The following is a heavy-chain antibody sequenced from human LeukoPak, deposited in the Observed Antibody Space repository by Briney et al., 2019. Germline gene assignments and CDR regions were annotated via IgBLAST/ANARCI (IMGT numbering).Heavy chain of an antibody. Sequence: AGSLRLSCAASGFSFSSYWMSWVRQPPGKGLEWVGKIKQDGGEKYYVGSVKGRFTISRDNTKNSLYLQMHSLRAEDTAVYYCAREDYYSSGNYVAWGGGFDVWGQGTTVTVSS. V-gene: IGHV3-7*01. CDR1: GFSFSSYW. D-gene: IGHD3-10*01. CDR2: IKQDGGEK. CDR3: AREDYYSSGNYVAWGGGFDV. J-gene: IGHJ6*02.